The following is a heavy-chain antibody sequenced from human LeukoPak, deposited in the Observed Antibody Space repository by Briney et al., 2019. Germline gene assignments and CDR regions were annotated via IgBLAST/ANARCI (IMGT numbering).Heavy chain of an antibody. CDR1: GLTFNTYV. CDR3: AKGELSDFDY. Sequence: GGSLRLSCAASGLTFNTYVMNWVRQAPGKGLEWVSAISGSGGSTCYADSVKGRFTISRDKSKNTLYLQMNSLRAEDTAVYCCAKGELSDFDYWGQGTLVSVSS. D-gene: IGHD1-26*01. V-gene: IGHV3-23*01. CDR2: ISGSGGST. J-gene: IGHJ4*02.